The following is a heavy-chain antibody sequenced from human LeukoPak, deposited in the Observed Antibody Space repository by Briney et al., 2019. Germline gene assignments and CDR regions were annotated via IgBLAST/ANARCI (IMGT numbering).Heavy chain of an antibody. D-gene: IGHD6-13*01. CDR2: ISSSSSTI. CDR3: ARGDNGLAAAGTMDY. CDR1: GFTFSSYS. V-gene: IGHV3-48*04. J-gene: IGHJ4*02. Sequence: GGSLRLSCAASGFTFSSYSMNWVRQAPGKGLEWVSYISSSSSTIYYADSVKGRFTISRDNAKNSLYLQMNSLRAEDTAVYYCARGDNGLAAAGTMDYWGQGTLVTVSS.